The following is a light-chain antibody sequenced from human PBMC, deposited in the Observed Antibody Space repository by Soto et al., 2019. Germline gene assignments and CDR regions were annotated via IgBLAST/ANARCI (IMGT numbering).Light chain of an antibody. CDR1: QDITSY. Sequence: IQLTQSPSFLSASVGDRVTITCRASQDITSYLAWYQQKPGKAPNLLISVASTFQSGVPSRFSGSGSGTEFTLTISSLQPEDFATYYCQQLNSYPFTFGPGTKVDIK. J-gene: IGKJ3*01. CDR3: QQLNSYPFT. V-gene: IGKV1-9*01. CDR2: VAS.